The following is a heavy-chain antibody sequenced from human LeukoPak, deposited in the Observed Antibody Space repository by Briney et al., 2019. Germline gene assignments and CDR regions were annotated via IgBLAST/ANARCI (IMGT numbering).Heavy chain of an antibody. V-gene: IGHV3-30*18. CDR1: GFTFCSYG. J-gene: IGHJ2*01. D-gene: IGHD5-18*01. CDR3: AKPGRNSEYSYDPWYFDL. CDR2: ISYEGSNK. Sequence: RSLRLSCAASGFTFCSYGMHWVRQAPGEGLEWVGIISYEGSNKYYADSVKGRFTISRDNSKNTLYLQMNSLRAEDTAVYYCAKPGRNSEYSYDPWYFDLWGRGTLVTVSS.